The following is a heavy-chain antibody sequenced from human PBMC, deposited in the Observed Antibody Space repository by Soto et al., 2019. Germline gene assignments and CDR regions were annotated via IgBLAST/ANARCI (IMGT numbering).Heavy chain of an antibody. D-gene: IGHD6-25*01. V-gene: IGHV1-2*02. J-gene: IGHJ4*02. CDR2: VNPNTGGA. CDR1: GYTFTVYF. CDR3: ARERSGGWLTLLFDS. Sequence: ASVKVSCKASGYTFTVYFIHWMLHAPVQGFEWMGRVNPNTGGADLTQKFQGRVTMTRDTSINTAYMELTGLTSDDSAIYYCARERSGGWLTLLFDSWGQGTPVNVSS.